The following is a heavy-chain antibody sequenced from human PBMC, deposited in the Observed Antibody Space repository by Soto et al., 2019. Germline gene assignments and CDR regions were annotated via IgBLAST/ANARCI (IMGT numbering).Heavy chain of an antibody. J-gene: IGHJ6*02. Sequence: QVQLQESGPGLVKPSQTLSLTCTVSGGSISSGGNYWSWIRQHPGKGLEWIGYIYYSGSTYYNPSLKSRVTISVDTSKNQFSLKLSSVTAADTAVYYCARDRVEGYDYGDYYPDYYYYYGMDVWGQGTTVTVSS. CDR1: GGSISSGGNY. V-gene: IGHV4-31*03. CDR2: IYYSGST. CDR3: ARDRVEGYDYGDYYPDYYYYYGMDV. D-gene: IGHD4-17*01.